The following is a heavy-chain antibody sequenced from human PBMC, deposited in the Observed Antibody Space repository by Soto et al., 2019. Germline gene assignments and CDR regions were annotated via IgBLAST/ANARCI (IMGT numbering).Heavy chain of an antibody. CDR1: EYNFTGYY. D-gene: IGHD1-26*01. V-gene: IGHV1-2*02. Sequence: ASVKVSCKASEYNFTGYYIHWVRQAPGQGLEWMGWISPNSGGANYAQKFQGRVTVTRDTFISTAYMELSSLRSDDTAVYFCARDVGASPSMDLDFWGQGTLVTVSS. CDR2: ISPNSGGA. CDR3: ARDVGASPSMDLDF. J-gene: IGHJ4*02.